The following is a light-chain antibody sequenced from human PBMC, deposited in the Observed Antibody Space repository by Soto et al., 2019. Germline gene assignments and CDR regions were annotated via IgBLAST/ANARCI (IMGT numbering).Light chain of an antibody. V-gene: IGLV2-8*01. J-gene: IGLJ2*01. CDR2: EVS. CDR1: SSDVGGYNY. CDR3: SSYAGSNKAV. Sequence: QSALTQPPSASGSPGQSVTISCTVTSSDVGGYNYVSWYQQHPGKAPKLMIYEVSKRPSGVPDRFSGSKSGNTASLTVSGLQAEDEADYYCSSYAGSNKAVFGGGTKVTVL.